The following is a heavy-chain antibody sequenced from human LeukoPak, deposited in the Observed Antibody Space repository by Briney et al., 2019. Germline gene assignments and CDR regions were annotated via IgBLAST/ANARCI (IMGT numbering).Heavy chain of an antibody. V-gene: IGHV1-69*05. CDR3: ARSSYSSGSDAFDI. Sequence: SVKVSCKASGGTFSSYAISWVRQAPGQGLEGMGGIIPIFGTANYAQKFQGRVTITTDESTSTAYMELSSLRSEDTAVYYCARSSYSSGSDAFDIWGQGTMVTVSS. CDR1: GGTFSSYA. D-gene: IGHD6-19*01. J-gene: IGHJ3*02. CDR2: IIPIFGTA.